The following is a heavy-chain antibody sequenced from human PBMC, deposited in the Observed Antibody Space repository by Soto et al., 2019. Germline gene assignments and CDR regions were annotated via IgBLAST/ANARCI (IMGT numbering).Heavy chain of an antibody. V-gene: IGHV3-74*01. CDR2: IDYDGPT. CDR1: GFTFSNYW. Sequence: EVQLVESGGGLVQPGGSLRLSCAGSGFTFSNYWMHWVRQSPGKGLEWVSRIDYDGPTDYADWVRGRFTISRDNAENTLYLQMNSLSPEATAVYYCVRDSHGDYWGQGTLVTVSS. CDR3: VRDSHGDY. J-gene: IGHJ4*02.